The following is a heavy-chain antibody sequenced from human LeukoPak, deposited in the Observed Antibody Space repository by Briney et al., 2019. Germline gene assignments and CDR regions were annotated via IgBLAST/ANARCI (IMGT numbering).Heavy chain of an antibody. CDR3: ARDTFDI. J-gene: IGHJ3*02. CDR2: IISNGGST. CDR1: GFSFSSHG. V-gene: IGHV3-64*01. Sequence: PGGSLRLSCAASGFSFSSHGMHWVRQAPGKGLEYVSTIISNGGSTYYANSVKDRFTISRDNSKNTLYLQMGSLRAEDTALYYCARDTFDIWGQGTMVTVSS.